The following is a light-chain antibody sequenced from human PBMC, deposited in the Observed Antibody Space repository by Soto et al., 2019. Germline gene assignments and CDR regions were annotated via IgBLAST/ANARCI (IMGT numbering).Light chain of an antibody. Sequence: QSALTQPASVSGSPGQSITISCTGTSSDVGSYNFVSWYQQHPGQAPRLIIYEGTKRPSGVSDRFSGSKSGNTASLTISGLQAEDEADYYCCSYAVSSTWVFGGGTKLTV. V-gene: IGLV2-23*01. J-gene: IGLJ3*02. CDR3: CSYAVSSTWV. CDR2: EGT. CDR1: SSDVGSYNF.